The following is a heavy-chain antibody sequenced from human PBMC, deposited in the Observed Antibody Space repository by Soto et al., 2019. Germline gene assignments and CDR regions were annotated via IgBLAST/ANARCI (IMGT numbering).Heavy chain of an antibody. CDR2: IYHSGST. V-gene: IGHV4-31*03. J-gene: IGHJ6*02. D-gene: IGHD3-10*01. CDR1: GGSISCGGNY. Sequence: QVQLQESGPGLVKSSQTLSLTCTVSGGSISCGGNYWSWIRQHPGKGLEWIGYIYHSGSTYYNPSLKSRVTISVDTSKNQFSLKLNSVTAADTAVYYCARARMVRGVIYYYGMDVWGQGTTVTVSS. CDR3: ARARMVRGVIYYYGMDV.